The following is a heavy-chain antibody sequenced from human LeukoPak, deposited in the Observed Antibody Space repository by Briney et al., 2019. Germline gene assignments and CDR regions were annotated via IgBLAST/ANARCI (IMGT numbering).Heavy chain of an antibody. CDR1: GCTFSSYS. CDR2: ISSSSSYI. CDR3: ARDSAAYCGGDCYSDY. Sequence: GGALRLSCAASGCTFSSYSMNGVRQAPGKGLDWVSSISSSSSYIYYADSVKGRFTISRDNAKNSLYLQVSSLRAEDTAVYYCARDSAAYCGGDCYSDYWGQGTLVTVSS. V-gene: IGHV3-21*01. D-gene: IGHD2-21*02. J-gene: IGHJ4*02.